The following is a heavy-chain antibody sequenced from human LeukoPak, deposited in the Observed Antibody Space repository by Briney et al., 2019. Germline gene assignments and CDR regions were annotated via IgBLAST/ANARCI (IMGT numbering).Heavy chain of an antibody. J-gene: IGHJ6*02. CDR1: GGSISSGDYY. D-gene: IGHD2-2*01. CDR2: IYCSGST. V-gene: IGHV4-30-4*01. Sequence: SETLSLTCTVSGGSISSGDYYWSWIRQPPGKGLEWIGYIYCSGSTYYNPSLKSRVTISVDTSKNQFSLKLSSVTAADTAVYYCAREGIVVVPAAMLYYYGMDLWGQGTTVTVSS. CDR3: AREGIVVVPAAMLYYYGMDL.